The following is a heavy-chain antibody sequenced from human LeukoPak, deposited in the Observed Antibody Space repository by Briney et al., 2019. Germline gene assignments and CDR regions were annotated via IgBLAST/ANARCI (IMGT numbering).Heavy chain of an antibody. V-gene: IGHV3-23*01. CDR3: ARDWVTDTAAIDY. J-gene: IGHJ4*02. D-gene: IGHD2-2*01. Sequence: GGSLRLSCAASGFTFSSYAMSWVRQAPGKGLEWVADIRGRGGKTYHADSVKGRFTISRDNSKNALFLQMNSLRAEDTAVYYCARDWVTDTAAIDYWGQGTLVSVSS. CDR1: GFTFSSYA. CDR2: IRGRGGKT.